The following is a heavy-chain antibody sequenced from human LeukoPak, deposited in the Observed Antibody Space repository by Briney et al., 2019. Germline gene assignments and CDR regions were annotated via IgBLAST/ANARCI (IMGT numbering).Heavy chain of an antibody. Sequence: PGGSLRLSCAASGFTFSSYWMSWVRQAPGKGLEWVANIKQDGSEKYYVDSVKGRFTVSRDNSKNTLYLQMNSLRAEDTAVYYCARGGVRQQLFENYFDYWGQGTLVTVSS. CDR3: ARGGVRQQLFENYFDY. CDR1: GFTFSSYW. CDR2: IKQDGSEK. D-gene: IGHD6-13*01. V-gene: IGHV3-7*05. J-gene: IGHJ4*02.